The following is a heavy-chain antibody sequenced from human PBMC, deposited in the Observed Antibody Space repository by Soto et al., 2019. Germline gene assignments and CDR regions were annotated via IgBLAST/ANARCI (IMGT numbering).Heavy chain of an antibody. J-gene: IGHJ4*02. Sequence: GGSLRLSCAASGFTFSTYGMHWVRQAPGKGLEWVAVIWYDGSNEYYADSVKGRFTISRDNSKNTLYLQMNSLRAEDTAVYYCARDYTSTSYGFDSWGQGTLVTVSS. D-gene: IGHD2-2*01. V-gene: IGHV3-33*01. CDR2: IWYDGSNE. CDR3: ARDYTSTSYGFDS. CDR1: GFTFSTYG.